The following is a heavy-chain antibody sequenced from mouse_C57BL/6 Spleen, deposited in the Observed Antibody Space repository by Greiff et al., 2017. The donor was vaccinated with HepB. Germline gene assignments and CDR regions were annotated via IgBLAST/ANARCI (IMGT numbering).Heavy chain of an antibody. CDR1: GYTFTDYN. CDR2: INPNNGGT. CDR3: AIYDGYSHFDY. Sequence: VQLQQSGPELVKPGASVKIPCKASGYTFTDYNMDWVKQSHGKSLEWIGDINPNNGGTIYNQKFKGKATLTVDKSSSTAYMELRSLTSEDTAVYYCAIYDGYSHFDYWGQGTTLTVSS. D-gene: IGHD2-3*01. J-gene: IGHJ2*01. V-gene: IGHV1-18*01.